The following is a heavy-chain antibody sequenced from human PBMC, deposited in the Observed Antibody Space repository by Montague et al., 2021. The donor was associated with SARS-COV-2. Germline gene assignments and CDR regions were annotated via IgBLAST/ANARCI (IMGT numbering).Heavy chain of an antibody. Sequence: PALVKPTQTLTLTCTFSGFSLSTSGMCVSWIRQPPGKALEWLALIDWDDDKYYSTSLKTRLTISKDTSKNQFSLKLSSVTAADTAVYYCARGRLILLWFGELLSGGDYYGMDVWGQGTTVTVSS. CDR3: ARGRLILLWFGELLSGGDYYGMDV. CDR2: IDWDDDK. V-gene: IGHV2-70*02. CDR1: GFSLSTSGMC. D-gene: IGHD3-10*01. J-gene: IGHJ6*02.